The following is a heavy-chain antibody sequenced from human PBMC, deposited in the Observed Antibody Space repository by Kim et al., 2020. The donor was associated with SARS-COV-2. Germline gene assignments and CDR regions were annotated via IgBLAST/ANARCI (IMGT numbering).Heavy chain of an antibody. V-gene: IGHV1-69*01. D-gene: IGHD1-26*01. CDR2: TA. Sequence: TANYAQKFQGRVTITADESTSTAYMELSSLGSEDTAVYYCARGSAYSYFDYWGQGTLVTVSS. CDR3: ARGSAYSYFDY. J-gene: IGHJ4*02.